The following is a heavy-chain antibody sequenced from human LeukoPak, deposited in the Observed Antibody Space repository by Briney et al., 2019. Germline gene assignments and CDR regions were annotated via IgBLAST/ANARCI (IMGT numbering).Heavy chain of an antibody. D-gene: IGHD6-6*01. Sequence: ASEKVSCKASGYTFPSYCLSWVPQAPGQGLECMGWISAYNCNTNYAQKLQGRVTMTTDTSTSTAYMELRSLRSDDTAVYYCARYLPELAARRNDYWGQGTLVTVSS. J-gene: IGHJ4*02. CDR2: ISAYNCNT. CDR1: GYTFPSYC. CDR3: ARYLPELAARRNDY. V-gene: IGHV1-18*01.